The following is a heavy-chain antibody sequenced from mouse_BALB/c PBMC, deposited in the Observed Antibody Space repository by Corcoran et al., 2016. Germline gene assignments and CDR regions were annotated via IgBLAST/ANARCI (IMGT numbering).Heavy chain of an antibody. CDR1: GYTFTSYV. CDR2: INPYNDGT. CDR3: ARLYPGIAMDY. Sequence: EVQLQQAGPELVKPGASVKMSCKASGYTFTSYVMHWVKQKPGQALEWIGYINPYNDGTKYNEKFKGKATLTSDKSSSTAYMELSSLTSEDSAVYYCARLYPGIAMDYWGQGTSVTVSS. J-gene: IGHJ4*01. V-gene: IGHV1S136*01.